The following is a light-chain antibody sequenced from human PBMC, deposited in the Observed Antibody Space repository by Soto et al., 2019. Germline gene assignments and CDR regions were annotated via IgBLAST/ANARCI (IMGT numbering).Light chain of an antibody. J-gene: IGLJ2*01. V-gene: IGLV1-51*02. CDR3: GTWDSSLSALV. CDR2: GTD. CDR1: SSNIENNF. Sequence: QSVLTQPPSVSAAPGQTVTISCSGSSSNIENNFVSWYRQLPGTAPKLLIYGTDERPSGIPDRFAGSKSGTSATLGITGLQTGDEADYYCGTWDSSLSALVFGGGTKVTVL.